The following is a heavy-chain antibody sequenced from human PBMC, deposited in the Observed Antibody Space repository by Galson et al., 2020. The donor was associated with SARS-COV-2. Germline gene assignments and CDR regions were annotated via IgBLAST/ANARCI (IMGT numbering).Heavy chain of an antibody. CDR1: GFTFANHA. Sequence: GGSLRLSCAASGFTFANHAMHWVRQAPGKGLEWVAQIFYDGSNQYYLESVKGRFTISRDNSENTVSLQMDNLRAEDTAVYFCARDGQLSSGWAFDYWGQGTLGTGSS. J-gene: IGHJ4*02. D-gene: IGHD6-19*01. CDR3: ARDGQLSSGWAFDY. V-gene: IGHV3-33*01. CDR2: IFYDGSNQ.